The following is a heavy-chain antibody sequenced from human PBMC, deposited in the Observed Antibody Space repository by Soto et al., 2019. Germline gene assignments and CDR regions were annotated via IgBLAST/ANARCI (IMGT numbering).Heavy chain of an antibody. CDR1: GFTFSSYW. D-gene: IGHD1-1*01. CDR2: INNDGGNT. Sequence: PGGSLRLSCAASGFTFSSYWMSWVRQAPGKGLEWVSNINNDGGNTTYVDSVKGRFTISRDNAENTLYLQMNSLRAEDTAVYYCARVSNWNNWFDPWGQGTLVTVSS. V-gene: IGHV3-74*03. CDR3: ARVSNWNNWFDP. J-gene: IGHJ5*02.